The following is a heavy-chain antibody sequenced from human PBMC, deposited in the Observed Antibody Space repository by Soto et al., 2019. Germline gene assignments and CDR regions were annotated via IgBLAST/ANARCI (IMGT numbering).Heavy chain of an antibody. CDR1: GGSISSSNYY. CDR3: ARHTPAISISDH. CDR2: IYHSGST. J-gene: IGHJ4*02. D-gene: IGHD2-15*01. Sequence: QLQLQESGPGLVKPSETLSLTCTVSGGSISSSNYYWGWIRQPPGKGLEWIGSIYHSGSTYYNPSLKSRVTISVDTSKNQFSLKMSSMTAADTAVYYCARHTPAISISDHWGQGTLVTVSS. V-gene: IGHV4-39*01.